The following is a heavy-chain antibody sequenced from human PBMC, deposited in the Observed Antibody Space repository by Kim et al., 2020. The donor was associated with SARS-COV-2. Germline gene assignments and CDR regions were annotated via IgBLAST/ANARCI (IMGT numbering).Heavy chain of an antibody. J-gene: IGHJ3*02. CDR3: ARVASTSGPFDI. V-gene: IGHV4-34*01. Sequence: NYNPSLKSRVTISVDTSKNQFSLKLSSVTAADTAVYYCARVASTSGPFDIWGQGTMVTVPS. D-gene: IGHD3-10*01.